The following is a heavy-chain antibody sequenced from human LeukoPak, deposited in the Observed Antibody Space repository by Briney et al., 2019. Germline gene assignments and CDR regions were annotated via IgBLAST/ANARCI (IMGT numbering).Heavy chain of an antibody. CDR2: VSSSSNYI. CDR1: GFTFSSYN. J-gene: IGHJ4*02. Sequence: GGSLRLSCAASGFTFSSYNMNWVRQAPGKGLEWVSSVSSSSNYIYYADSVKGRFTISRDNAKNSLYLQMNSLRAEDTAVYYCACEWRGGYWGRGTLVTVSS. V-gene: IGHV3-21*01. D-gene: IGHD1-26*01. CDR3: ACEWRGGY.